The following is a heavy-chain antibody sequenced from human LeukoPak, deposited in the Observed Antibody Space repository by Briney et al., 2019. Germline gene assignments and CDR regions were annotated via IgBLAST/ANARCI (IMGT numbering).Heavy chain of an antibody. CDR1: GFTFSSYS. CDR3: AKEAGYSSGWFLDY. Sequence: GGSLRLSCAASGFTFSSYSMNWVRQAPGKGLEWVSSISSSSCYTYYADSVKGRFTISRDNSKNTLYLQMNSLRAEDTAVYYCAKEAGYSSGWFLDYWGQGTLVTVSS. CDR2: ISSSSCYT. J-gene: IGHJ4*02. V-gene: IGHV3-21*04. D-gene: IGHD6-19*01.